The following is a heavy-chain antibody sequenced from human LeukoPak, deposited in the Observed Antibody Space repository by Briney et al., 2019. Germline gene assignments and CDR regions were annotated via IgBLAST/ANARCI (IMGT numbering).Heavy chain of an antibody. Sequence: GGSLRLSCAASGFTFSNAWMSWVRQAPGKGLEWVGRIKSKTDGGTTDYAATVKGRFTISRDDSKNTLYLQMNSLKTEDTAVYYCTTLIVGATANNYWGQGTLVTVSS. J-gene: IGHJ4*02. CDR1: GFTFSNAW. CDR3: TTLIVGATANNY. D-gene: IGHD1-26*01. V-gene: IGHV3-15*01. CDR2: IKSKTDGGTT.